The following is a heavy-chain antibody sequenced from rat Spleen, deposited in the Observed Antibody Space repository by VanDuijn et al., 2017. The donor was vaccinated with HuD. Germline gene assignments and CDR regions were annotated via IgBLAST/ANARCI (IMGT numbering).Heavy chain of an antibody. D-gene: IGHD1-12*02. CDR2: IWGNGNA. CDR1: GFSLSNYG. CDR3: ARDGKTDFDY. J-gene: IGHJ2*01. V-gene: IGHV2-13*01. Sequence: QVQLKESGPGLVQPSQTLSLTCTVSGFSLSNYGLIWVRQPPGKGLEWMGVIWGNGNANYNSPLKSRLSISRDTSKSQVFLEMNSLQTEDTATYYCARDGKTDFDYWGQGVMVTVSS.